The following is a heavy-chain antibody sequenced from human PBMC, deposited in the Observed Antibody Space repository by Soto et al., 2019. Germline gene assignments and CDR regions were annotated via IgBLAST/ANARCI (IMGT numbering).Heavy chain of an antibody. CDR1: GFTFSDYY. D-gene: IGHD3-10*01. V-gene: IGHV3-11*06. Sequence: QVQLVESGGGLVKPGGSLRLSCAASGFTFSDYYMSWIRQAPGKGLEWVSYISSSSSYTNYADSVKGRFTISRDNAKNSLYLQMNSLRAEDTAVYYCASSPMVRGVIRYYCDYWGQGTLVTVSS. CDR2: ISSSSSYT. J-gene: IGHJ4*02. CDR3: ASSPMVRGVIRYYCDY.